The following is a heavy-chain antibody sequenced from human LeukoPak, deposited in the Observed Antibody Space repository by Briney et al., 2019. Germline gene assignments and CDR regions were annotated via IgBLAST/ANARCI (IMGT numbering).Heavy chain of an antibody. CDR3: ARVPHYYDSSGYLFWFDP. CDR2: INPNSGGT. J-gene: IGHJ5*02. CDR1: GYTFTGYY. D-gene: IGHD3-22*01. Sequence: ASVKVSCKASGYTFTGYYMHWVRQAPGQGLEWMGWINPNSGGTNYAQKFQGRGTMTRDTSISTAYMELSRLRSDDTAVYYCARVPHYYDSSGYLFWFDPWGQGTLVTVSS. V-gene: IGHV1-2*02.